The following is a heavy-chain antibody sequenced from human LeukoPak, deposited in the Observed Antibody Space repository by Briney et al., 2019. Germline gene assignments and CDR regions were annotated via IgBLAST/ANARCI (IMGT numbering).Heavy chain of an antibody. CDR2: ISGSGGST. CDR3: AKEGGHNHFTFAY. D-gene: IGHD3-3*02. Sequence: GGSLRLSCAASGFTFSSYAMSWVRQAPGKGLECGSAISGSGGSTYSADSVKGRFTISRDNSKNTLYLQMNSMRAEETAVYYCAKEGGHNHFTFAYWGQGTLVTVSS. V-gene: IGHV3-23*01. J-gene: IGHJ4*02. CDR1: GFTFSSYA.